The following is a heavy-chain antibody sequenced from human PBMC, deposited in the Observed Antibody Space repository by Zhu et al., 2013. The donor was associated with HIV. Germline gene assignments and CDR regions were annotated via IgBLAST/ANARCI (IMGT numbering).Heavy chain of an antibody. CDR3: AKYAVRITMVQGAIAPYYYGMDV. CDR1: GFTFSSYA. CDR2: ISGSGGST. J-gene: IGHJ6*01. D-gene: IGHD3-10*01. Sequence: EVQLLESGGGLVQPGGSLRLSCAASGFTFSSYAMSWVRQAPGKGLEWVSAISGSGGSTYYADSVKGRFTISRDNSKNTLYLQMNSLRAEDTTVYYCAKYAVRITMVQGAIAPYYYGMDVWGPRDHGHRLL. V-gene: IGHV3-23*01.